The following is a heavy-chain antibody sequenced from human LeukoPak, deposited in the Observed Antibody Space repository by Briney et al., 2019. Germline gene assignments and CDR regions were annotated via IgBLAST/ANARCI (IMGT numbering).Heavy chain of an antibody. V-gene: IGHV3-23*01. D-gene: IGHD6-13*01. Sequence: GGSLRLSCAASGFTFSNYAMSWVRQAPGKGLEWVSGISASGGSTYYAHSVNGRFTISRDNSKNTVSLQMDSLRAEDTALYYGARSNGYTNSWYDYWGQGTLVSVSS. CDR2: ISASGGST. CDR3: ARSNGYTNSWYDY. J-gene: IGHJ4*02. CDR1: GFTFSNYA.